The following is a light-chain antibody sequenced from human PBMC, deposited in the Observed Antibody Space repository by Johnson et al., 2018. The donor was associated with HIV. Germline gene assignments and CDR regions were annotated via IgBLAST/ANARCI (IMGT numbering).Light chain of an antibody. Sequence: QSVLTQPPSVSAPPGQKVTISCSGSSSDMGNYAVSWYQQLPGTAPKLLIYDNNKRPTGNPDRFSGSKSGTSATLGITALQTGDETDYDCGTWDNSLRAGFFGTGTKVTVL. V-gene: IGLV1-51*01. CDR3: GTWDNSLRAGF. J-gene: IGLJ1*01. CDR1: SSDMGNYA. CDR2: DNN.